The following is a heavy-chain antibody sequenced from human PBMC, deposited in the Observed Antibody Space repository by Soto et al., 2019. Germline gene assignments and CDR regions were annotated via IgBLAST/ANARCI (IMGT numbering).Heavy chain of an antibody. CDR2: ISAYNGNT. J-gene: IGHJ6*03. CDR1: GYTFTSYG. V-gene: IGHV1-18*01. CDR3: ARDYMGGDIVVVPAANYYYYYYYMDV. D-gene: IGHD2-2*01. Sequence: ASVKVSCKASGYTFTSYGISWVRQAPGQGLEWMGWISAYNGNTNYAQKLQGRVTMTTDTSTSTAYMELRSLRSDDTAVYYCARDYMGGDIVVVPAANYYYYYYYMDVWGKGTTVTVSS.